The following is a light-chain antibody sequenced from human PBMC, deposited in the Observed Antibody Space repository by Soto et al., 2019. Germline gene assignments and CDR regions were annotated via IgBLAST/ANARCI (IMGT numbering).Light chain of an antibody. CDR2: GNS. CDR3: QSYDSSLRV. Sequence: QSVLTQPPSVSGAPGQRITISCTGSSSNIGAGYDVHWYQQLPRTAPKLLIYGNSNRPSGVPDRFSGSKSGTSASLAITGLQAEDEADYYCQSYDSSLRVFGGGTKLTVL. CDR1: SSNIGAGYD. V-gene: IGLV1-40*01. J-gene: IGLJ3*02.